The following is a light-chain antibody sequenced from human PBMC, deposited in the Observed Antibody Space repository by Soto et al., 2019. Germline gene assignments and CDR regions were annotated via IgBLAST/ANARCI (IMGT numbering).Light chain of an antibody. J-gene: IGKJ4*01. CDR2: GAS. CDR1: QSVSSN. CDR3: QQYIRWPLT. V-gene: IGKV3-15*01. Sequence: EMVMTQSPATLYVSPGESATLSGRPSQSVSSNLAWYQQKPGQAPSLLIYGASTRATGTPARFSGSGSGTEFPLTISSLQSEDFAVYYCQQYIRWPLTFGGGTKVDIK.